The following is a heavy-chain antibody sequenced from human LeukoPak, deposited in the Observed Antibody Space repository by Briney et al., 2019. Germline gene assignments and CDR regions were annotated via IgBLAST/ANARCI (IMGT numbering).Heavy chain of an antibody. J-gene: IGHJ5*02. CDR1: GYTFTSYG. CDR2: ISAYNGNT. Sequence: GASVKVSCKASGYTFTSYGISWVRQAPGQGLEWMGWISAYNGNTNYAQKLQGRVTMTTDTSTSTAYMELRSLRSDDTAVYYCARGGQQLVIELDCWFDPWGQGTLVTVSS. V-gene: IGHV1-18*01. CDR3: ARGGQQLVIELDCWFDP. D-gene: IGHD6-13*01.